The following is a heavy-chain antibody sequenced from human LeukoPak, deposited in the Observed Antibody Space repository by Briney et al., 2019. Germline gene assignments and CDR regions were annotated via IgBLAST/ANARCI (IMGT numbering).Heavy chain of an antibody. J-gene: IGHJ6*02. CDR3: ARFLGESLYYGLDV. Sequence: ASVKVSCKASGYTYTSHGISWVRQAPGQGLEWMGWISPYNDNTYYVQRLQGRLTITAETSTTTAYLELRSLISDDTAVYYCARFLGESLYYGLDVWGQGTTVTVSS. V-gene: IGHV1-18*01. CDR1: GYTYTSHG. D-gene: IGHD3-10*01. CDR2: ISPYNDNT.